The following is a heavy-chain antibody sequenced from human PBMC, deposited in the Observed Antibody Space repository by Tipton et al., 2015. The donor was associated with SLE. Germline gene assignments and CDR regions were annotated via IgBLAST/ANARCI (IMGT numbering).Heavy chain of an antibody. Sequence: SLRLSCAASGFTFSSYEMNWVRQAPGKGLEWVSYISSSGSTIYYADSVKGRFTISRDNAKNSLYLQMNSLRAEDTAVYYCAREKQVVSPYYFDYWGQGTPVTVSS. J-gene: IGHJ4*02. D-gene: IGHD3-22*01. CDR1: GFTFSSYE. CDR3: AREKQVVSPYYFDY. V-gene: IGHV3-48*03. CDR2: ISSSGSTI.